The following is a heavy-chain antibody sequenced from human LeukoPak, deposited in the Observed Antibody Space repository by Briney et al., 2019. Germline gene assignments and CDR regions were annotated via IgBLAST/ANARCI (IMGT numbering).Heavy chain of an antibody. CDR1: GGSVSSSGYY. D-gene: IGHD5-12*01. CDR2: IYYSGST. J-gene: IGHJ4*02. V-gene: IGHV4-39*01. Sequence: PSETLSLTCTVSGGSVSSSGYYWGWIRQPPGEGLEWIGSIYYSGSTYYNPSLKSRVTISVDTSKNQFSLNLSSVTAADTAVYYCARQYGLPTFDYWGQGTLVTVSS. CDR3: ARQYGLPTFDY.